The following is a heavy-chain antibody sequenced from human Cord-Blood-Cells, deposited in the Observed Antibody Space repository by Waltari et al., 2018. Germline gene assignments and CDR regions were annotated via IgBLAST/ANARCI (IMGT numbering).Heavy chain of an antibody. CDR3: ARARGYCSSTSCYPFDY. CDR1: GFTVSSNY. CDR2: IYSGGST. J-gene: IGHJ4*02. V-gene: IGHV3-66*01. D-gene: IGHD2-2*01. Sequence: EVQLVESGGGLVQPGGSLRLSCAASGFTVSSNYMSWVRQAPGKGLEWVSVIYSGGSTYCADSGKGRFTISRDNSKNTRYLQMNSLRAEDTAVYYCARARGYCSSTSCYPFDYWGQGTLVTVSS.